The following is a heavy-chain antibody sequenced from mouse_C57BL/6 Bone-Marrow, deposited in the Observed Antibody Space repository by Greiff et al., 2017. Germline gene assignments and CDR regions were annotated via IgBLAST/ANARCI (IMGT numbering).Heavy chain of an antibody. Sequence: QVQLQQSGAELARPGASVKLSCKASGYTFTSYGISWVKQRTGQGLEWIGEIYPRSGNTYYNEKFKGKATLTADKSSSTAYMELRRLTSEDSAVYFWARGGDYYGSSSGFDYWGQGTTLTVSS. J-gene: IGHJ2*01. CDR1: GYTFTSYG. D-gene: IGHD1-1*01. CDR2: IYPRSGNT. CDR3: ARGGDYYGSSSGFDY. V-gene: IGHV1-81*01.